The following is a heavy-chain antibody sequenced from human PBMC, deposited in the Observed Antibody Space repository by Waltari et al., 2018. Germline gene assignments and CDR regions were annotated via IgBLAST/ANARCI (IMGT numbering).Heavy chain of an antibody. CDR2: ISYNGAT. CDR1: VVSITTNRHY. J-gene: IGHJ3*01. V-gene: IGHV4-39*01. D-gene: IGHD5-12*01. Sequence: QLQLQESGPGLVKPSETLSLTCSVSVVSITTNRHYWGWIRQPPGQGLEGVGDISYNGATYSSPSLRSRVTIFRDTSKNKLSLKLGSVTAADTAFYYCATYIGASLGTAAFDVWGQGTMVTVSS. CDR3: ATYIGASLGTAAFDV.